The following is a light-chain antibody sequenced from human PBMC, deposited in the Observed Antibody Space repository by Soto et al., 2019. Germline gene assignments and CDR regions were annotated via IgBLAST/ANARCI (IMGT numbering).Light chain of an antibody. CDR3: SSYTSVTTFVV. Sequence: QSVLTQPASVSGSPGQSITISCTGTSSDIGRYNFVSWYQQHPGKAPKLLVYEVTNRPSGVSNRFSGSKSGNTASLTIFGLQTEDEADYYCSSYTSVTTFVVFGTGTKVNVL. CDR2: EVT. CDR1: SSDIGRYNF. J-gene: IGLJ1*01. V-gene: IGLV2-14*01.